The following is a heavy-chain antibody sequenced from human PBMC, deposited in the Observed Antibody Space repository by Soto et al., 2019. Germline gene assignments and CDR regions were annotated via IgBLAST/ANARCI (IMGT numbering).Heavy chain of an antibody. J-gene: IGHJ6*02. CDR1: GFTFSSYG. CDR2: ISYDGSNK. Sequence: VGSLRLSCAASGFTFSSYGMHWVRQAPGKGLEWVAVISYDGSNKYYADSVKGRFTISRDNSKNTLYLQMNSLRAEDTAVYYCAKEIRYSYGEHYYYYGMDVRGQGTTVTVSS. V-gene: IGHV3-30*18. CDR3: AKEIRYSYGEHYYYYGMDV. D-gene: IGHD5-18*01.